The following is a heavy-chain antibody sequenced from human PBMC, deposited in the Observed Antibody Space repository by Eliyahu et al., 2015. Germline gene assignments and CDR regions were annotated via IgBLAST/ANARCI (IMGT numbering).Heavy chain of an antibody. J-gene: IGHJ4*02. CDR2: ISYDGSNK. V-gene: IGHV3-30*18. Sequence: QVQLVESGGGVVQPGRSLRLSCAASGFPFSSYGMHWVRQAPGKGLEWVAVISYDGSNKYYADSVKGRFTISRDNSKNTLYLQMNSLRAEDTAVYYCAKDGESFSSSWWFDYWGQGTLVTVSS. CDR3: AKDGESFSSSWWFDY. CDR1: GFPFSSYG. D-gene: IGHD6-13*01.